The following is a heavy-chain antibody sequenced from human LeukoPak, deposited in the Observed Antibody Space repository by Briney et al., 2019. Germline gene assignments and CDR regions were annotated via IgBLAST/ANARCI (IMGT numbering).Heavy chain of an antibody. CDR1: GFRFSSYA. V-gene: IGHV3-23*01. CDR2: ISGSGGST. Sequence: GRSLRLSCAASGFRFSSYAMSWVRQAPGKGLEWVSGISGSGGSTYYADSVKGRFTISRDNSKNTLYLQMNSLRAEDTAVYNCAKSVYSSSWYLFDYWGQGSLVTVSS. CDR3: AKSVYSSSWYLFDY. D-gene: IGHD6-13*01. J-gene: IGHJ4*02.